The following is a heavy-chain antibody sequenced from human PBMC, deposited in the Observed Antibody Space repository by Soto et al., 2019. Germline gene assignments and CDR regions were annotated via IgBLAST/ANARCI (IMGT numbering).Heavy chain of an antibody. D-gene: IGHD3-9*01. CDR3: ARDPNYDILTGYYSSDY. CDR1: GYTFTSYG. CDR2: ISAYNGNT. J-gene: IGHJ4*02. Sequence: ASVKVYCKGSGYTFTSYGISWVRQAPGQGLEWMGWISAYNGNTNYAQKLQGRVTMTTDTSTSTAYMELRSLRSDDTAVYYCARDPNYDILTGYYSSDYWGQGTLVTVSS. V-gene: IGHV1-18*01.